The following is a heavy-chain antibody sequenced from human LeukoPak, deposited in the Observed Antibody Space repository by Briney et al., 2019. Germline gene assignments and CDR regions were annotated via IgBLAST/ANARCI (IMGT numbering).Heavy chain of an antibody. CDR2: IYYSGST. CDR3: ARGGAIFGAALYWFDP. V-gene: IGHV4-59*11. CDR1: GGSISSHY. J-gene: IGHJ5*02. D-gene: IGHD3-3*01. Sequence: PSETLSLTCTVSGGSISSHYWSWLRQPPGKGLEWFGYIYYSGSTNYNPSLKSRLTITVDAYKNHFPLQLISVPAVDAAVFYCARGGAIFGAALYWFDPWGQGTLVSVCS.